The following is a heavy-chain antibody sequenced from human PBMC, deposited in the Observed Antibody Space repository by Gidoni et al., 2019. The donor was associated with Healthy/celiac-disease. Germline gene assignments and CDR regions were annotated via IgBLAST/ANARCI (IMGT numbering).Heavy chain of an antibody. Sequence: QVQLVQSGAEVKTPGSSVKVYCKASGGTFSSSALSWVRQAPGQGLEWMGGTIPIFGTANYAQKFQGRVTITADESTSTAYMELSSLRSEDTAVYYCARESIGMVQGTVGNWFDPWGQGTLVTVSS. CDR3: ARESIGMVQGTVGNWFDP. J-gene: IGHJ5*02. V-gene: IGHV1-69*01. CDR2: TIPIFGTA. D-gene: IGHD3-10*01. CDR1: GGTFSSSA.